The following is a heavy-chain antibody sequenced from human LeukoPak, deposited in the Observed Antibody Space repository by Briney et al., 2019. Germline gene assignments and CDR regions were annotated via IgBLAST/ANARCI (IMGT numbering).Heavy chain of an antibody. J-gene: IGHJ4*02. CDR2: ISGTSNYI. CDR3: TRDLLSGSGRHFDY. Sequence: GGSLRLSCAASGFTFSSYSINWVRQAPGKGLEWVSSISGTSNYIYYADSVKGRFIISRDNARNSVYLQMNSLRGEDTAAYYCTRDLLSGSGRHFDYWGQGTLVTVSS. CDR1: GFTFSSYS. V-gene: IGHV3-21*01. D-gene: IGHD3-10*01.